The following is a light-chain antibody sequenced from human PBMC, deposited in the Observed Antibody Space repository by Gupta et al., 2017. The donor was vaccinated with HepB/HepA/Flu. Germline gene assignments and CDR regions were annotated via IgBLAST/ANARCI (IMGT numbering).Light chain of an antibody. CDR1: NSDIGGYNC. J-gene: IGLJ2*01. CDR3: ASCSTSGTLVL. CDR2: DDS. V-gene: IGLV2-14*03. Sequence: QSALTQPASVSGSPGQSITISCTGTNSDIGGYNCVSWYQQYPGRAPKLLICDDSNRPSGISNRFSGSKCGNTASLTISGLQAEDEADYYCASCSTSGTLVLFGGGTKLTVL.